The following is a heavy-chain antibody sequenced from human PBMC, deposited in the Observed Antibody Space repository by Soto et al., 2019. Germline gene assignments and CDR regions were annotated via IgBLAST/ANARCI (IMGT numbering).Heavy chain of an antibody. CDR3: ARHLGRAHWGYYDGGDLYPPLYPTLYYYGMDV. V-gene: IGHV1-69*13. Sequence: SVKVSCKASGGTFSSYAIGWVRQAPGQGLEWMGGIIPIFGTANYAQKFQGRVTITADESTSTAYMELSSLRSEDTAAYSGARHLGRAHWGYYDGGDLYPPLYPTLYYYGMDVWGQGTTVTVSS. D-gene: IGHD3-22*01. CDR1: GGTFSSYA. J-gene: IGHJ6*02. CDR2: IIPIFGTA.